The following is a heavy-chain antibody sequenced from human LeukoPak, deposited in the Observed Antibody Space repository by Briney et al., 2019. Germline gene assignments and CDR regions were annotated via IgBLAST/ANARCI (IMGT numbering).Heavy chain of an antibody. CDR1: GGSFSGYY. CDR2: INHSGST. CDR3: ARGSRIAVAGTWGY. J-gene: IGHJ4*02. D-gene: IGHD6-19*01. V-gene: IGHV4-34*01. Sequence: SETLSLTCAVYGGSFSGYYWSWIRPPPGKGLEWIGEINHSGSTNYNPSLKSRVTISVDTSKNQFSLKLSSVTAADTAVYYCARGSRIAVAGTWGYWGQGTLVTVSS.